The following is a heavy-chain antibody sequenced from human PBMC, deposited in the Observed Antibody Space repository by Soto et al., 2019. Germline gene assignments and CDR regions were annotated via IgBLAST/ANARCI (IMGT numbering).Heavy chain of an antibody. CDR2: IYYSGST. CDR1: GGSISSSSYY. V-gene: IGHV4-39*01. J-gene: IGHJ3*02. CDR3: ASCRAYSSSSACAFDI. Sequence: QLQLQESGPGLVKPSETLSLTCTVSGGSISSSSYYWGWIRQPPGKGPEWIGSIYYSGSTYYNPSLETRVTRSVDTSKNQFSLKLRSVTAADTAVDYCASCRAYSSSSACAFDIWGQGTMVTVSS. D-gene: IGHD6-6*01.